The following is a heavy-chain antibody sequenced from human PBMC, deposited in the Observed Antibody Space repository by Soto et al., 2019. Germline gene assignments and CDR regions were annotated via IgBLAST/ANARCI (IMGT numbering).Heavy chain of an antibody. Sequence: VLLLESGGALVQPGGSLRLSCAASGFSFRSYAMSWVRQAPGKGLEWVSAIGSSGSGTYYADSVTGRFTISRDNSKNTLHLQMNSLRAEDTAVYYCAKYSSSSGGKSGMDVWGQGTTVTVS. CDR3: AKYSSSSGGKSGMDV. CDR1: GFSFRSYA. V-gene: IGHV3-23*01. CDR2: IGSSGSGT. J-gene: IGHJ6*02. D-gene: IGHD6-6*01.